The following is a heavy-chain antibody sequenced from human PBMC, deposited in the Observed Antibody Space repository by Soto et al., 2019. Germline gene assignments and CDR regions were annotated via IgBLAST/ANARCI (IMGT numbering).Heavy chain of an antibody. D-gene: IGHD2-21*02. J-gene: IGHJ2*01. V-gene: IGHV4-39*01. CDR2: IYYSGST. CDR3: ARPSTVVTPGGYFDL. Sequence: WETLSLTCTVSGGSISSSSYYWGWIRQPPGKGQEWIGSIYYSGSTYYNPSLKSRVTISVDTSKNQFSLKLSSVTAADTAVYYCARPSTVVTPGGYFDLWGRGTLVTVSS. CDR1: GGSISSSSYY.